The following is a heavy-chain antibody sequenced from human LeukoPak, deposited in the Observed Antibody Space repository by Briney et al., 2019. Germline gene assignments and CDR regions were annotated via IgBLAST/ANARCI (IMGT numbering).Heavy chain of an antibody. Sequence: GGSLRLSCAASGFTFSNAWMSWVRQAPGKGLEWVGRIKSKTDGGTTDYAAPVKGRFTISRDDSKNTLYLQMNSLKTEDTAVYYCTTGFHTGAYYYYMDVWGKGTTVTVSS. CDR2: IKSKTDGGTT. CDR1: GFTFSNAW. V-gene: IGHV3-15*01. D-gene: IGHD2-21*01. J-gene: IGHJ6*03. CDR3: TTGFHTGAYYYYMDV.